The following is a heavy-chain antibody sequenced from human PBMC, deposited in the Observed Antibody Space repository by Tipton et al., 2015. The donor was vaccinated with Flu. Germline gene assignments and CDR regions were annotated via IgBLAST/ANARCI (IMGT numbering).Heavy chain of an antibody. CDR1: GFSLSTHW. V-gene: IGHV3-74*01. CDR3: ARGPVCVKGVDV. J-gene: IGHJ6*02. CDR2: ISTDGSST. Sequence: SLRLSCAASGFSLSTHWMHWARQVAGKGLVWVSRISTDGSSTNYADSVKGRFTISRDNAKNTLYLQMNSLRAEDTAVYYCARGPVCVKGVDVWGHGTMVNV.